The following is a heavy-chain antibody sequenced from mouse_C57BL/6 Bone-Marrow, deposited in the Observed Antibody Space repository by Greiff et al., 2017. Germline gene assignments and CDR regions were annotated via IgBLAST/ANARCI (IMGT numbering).Heavy chain of an antibody. J-gene: IGHJ4*01. Sequence: VQLQQPGAELVRPGTSVMLSCKASGYTFTSYWMHWVKQRPGQGLEWIGVIDPSDSYTNYNQKFKGKATLTVDTSSCTAYMQLSSLTSEDSAVYYCARGLHGVYYAMDYWGQGASVTVSS. CDR3: ARGLHGVYYAMDY. CDR2: IDPSDSYT. V-gene: IGHV1-59*01. D-gene: IGHD2-13*01. CDR1: GYTFTSYW.